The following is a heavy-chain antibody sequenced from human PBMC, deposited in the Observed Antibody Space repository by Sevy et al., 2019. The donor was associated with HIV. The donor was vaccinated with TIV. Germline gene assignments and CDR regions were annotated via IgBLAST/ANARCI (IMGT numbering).Heavy chain of an antibody. CDR2: ISYDGGNK. CDR3: AKPGKFSGSYLDAFDI. CDR1: GFTFSKYG. D-gene: IGHD1-26*01. Sequence: GGSLRLSCAASGFTFSKYGMHWVRQAPGKGLEWVAVISYDGGNKYYADSVKGGFTISKDNFKNTLYLQMNSLRAEDTAIYYCAKPGKFSGSYLDAFDIWGQGTMVTVSS. V-gene: IGHV3-30*18. J-gene: IGHJ3*02.